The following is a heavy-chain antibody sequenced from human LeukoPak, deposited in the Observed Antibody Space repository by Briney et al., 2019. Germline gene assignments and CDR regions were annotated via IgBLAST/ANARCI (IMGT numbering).Heavy chain of an antibody. CDR2: VSSDWGTT. J-gene: IGHJ4*02. D-gene: IGHD3-10*01. CDR3: VRGLYGLGWDY. V-gene: IGHV3-64D*06. CDR1: RFSLSSYN. Sequence: VGSLRLSCSASRFSLSSYNMHWVRQAPGKGLEVVSGVSSDWGTTDYADAARDRGTISRDNSKNPLYLQMSSLRAEDTAIYYCVRGLYGLGWDYWGPGTLVTISS.